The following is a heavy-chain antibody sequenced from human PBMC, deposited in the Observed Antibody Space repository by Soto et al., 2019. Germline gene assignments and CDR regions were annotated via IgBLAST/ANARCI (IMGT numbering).Heavy chain of an antibody. J-gene: IGHJ4*02. CDR3: ARGGYGSGSHYDY. CDR2: IYHSGST. Sequence: QLQLQESGSGLVKPSQTLSLTCAVSGGSISSGGYSWSWIRQPPGKVLEWIGYIYHSGSTYYNPSLKSRVPLSVDRYKNQFSLKLSSVTAEDTAVYYWARGGYGSGSHYDYWGQGTLVNVSS. CDR1: GGSISSGGYS. V-gene: IGHV4-30-2*01. D-gene: IGHD3-10*01.